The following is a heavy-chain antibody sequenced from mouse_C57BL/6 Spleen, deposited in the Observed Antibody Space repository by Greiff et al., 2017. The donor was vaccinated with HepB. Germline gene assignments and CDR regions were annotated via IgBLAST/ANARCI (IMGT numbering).Heavy chain of an antibody. Sequence: DVKLVESGGGLVKPGGSLKLSCAASGFTFSSYAMSWVRQTPEKRLEWVATISDGGSYTYYPDNVKGRFTISRDNAKNNLYLQMSHLKSEDTAMYYCAREWLLRHFDYWGQGTTRTVSS. CDR3: AREWLLRHFDY. D-gene: IGHD2-3*01. V-gene: IGHV5-4*01. J-gene: IGHJ2*01. CDR2: ISDGGSYT. CDR1: GFTFSSYA.